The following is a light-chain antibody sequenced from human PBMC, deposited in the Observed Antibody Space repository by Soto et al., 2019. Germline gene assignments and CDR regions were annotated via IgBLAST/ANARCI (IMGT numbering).Light chain of an antibody. CDR1: SSDVGGFNY. CDR2: EVN. J-gene: IGLJ1*01. V-gene: IGLV2-8*01. CDR3: SSYAVTNIFV. Sequence: QSALTQPPSASGSPGQSVTISCSGTSSDVGGFNYVSWYQQHPGRAPKVLIYEVNKRPSGVPDRFPGSKSGSTASLTVSGLQAEDEAEYYCSSYAVTNIFVFGTGTKLTVL.